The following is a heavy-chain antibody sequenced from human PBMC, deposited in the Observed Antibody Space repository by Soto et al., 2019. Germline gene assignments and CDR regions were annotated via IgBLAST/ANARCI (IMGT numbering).Heavy chain of an antibody. Sequence: QVQLQESGPGLVKPSETLSLTCTVSGGSISSYYWSWIRQPPGKGLEWIGHIYTSGSTNYNPSLNPRRTISLAXSXHXXSLTLSSVTAAATAVYYCARQCDYDVSATPPLASYFYGMDVWGQGTTVTVSS. CDR1: GGSISSYY. V-gene: IGHV4-59*08. J-gene: IGHJ6*02. CDR3: ARQCDYDVSATPPLASYFYGMDV. CDR2: IYTSGST. D-gene: IGHD3-3*01.